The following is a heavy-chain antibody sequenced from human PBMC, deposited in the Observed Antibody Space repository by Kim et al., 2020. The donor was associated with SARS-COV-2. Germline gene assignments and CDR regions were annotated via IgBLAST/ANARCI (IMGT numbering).Heavy chain of an antibody. CDR1: GFTFSAYS. CDR2: ASSSDNYM. CDR3: ARGTNYYDTSGYSLPYYYYGMDV. Sequence: GGSLRLSCAASGFTFSAYSMNWVRQAPGKGLEWVSSASSSDNYMYYADSVKGRFTVSRDNAKNSLYLQMNSLRAEDTAVFYCARGTNYYDTSGYSLPYYYYGMDVWGQGTTVTVSS. J-gene: IGHJ6*02. D-gene: IGHD3-22*01. V-gene: IGHV3-21*01.